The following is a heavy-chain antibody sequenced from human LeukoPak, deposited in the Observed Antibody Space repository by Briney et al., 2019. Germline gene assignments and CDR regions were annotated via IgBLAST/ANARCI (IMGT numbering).Heavy chain of an antibody. CDR3: ASVHRDGYGY. CDR1: GGSFNGYY. D-gene: IGHD5-24*01. J-gene: IGHJ4*02. Sequence: SETLSLTCAVYGGSFNGYYRSWIRQPPGKGLEWIGEINHSGSTNYNPSLKSRVTISVDMSKNQFSLKLSSVTAADTAVYYCASVHRDGYGYWGQGTLVTVSS. V-gene: IGHV4-34*01. CDR2: INHSGST.